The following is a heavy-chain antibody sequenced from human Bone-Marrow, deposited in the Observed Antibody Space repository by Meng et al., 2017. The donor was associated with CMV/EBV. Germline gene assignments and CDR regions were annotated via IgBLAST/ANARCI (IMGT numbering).Heavy chain of an antibody. CDR2: ISSTGPYM. CDR3: ARVPSPGDTAIVLVDY. D-gene: IGHD5-18*01. J-gene: IGHJ4*02. Sequence: GGSPRLSCAASGFTFSGYNMNWVRQAPGKGLEWVASISSTGPYMYYADSVKGRFTISRDNARNSLYLQMNSLRAEDTAGYYCARVPSPGDTAIVLVDYWGQGTLVTVSS. CDR1: GFTFSGYN. V-gene: IGHV3-21*01.